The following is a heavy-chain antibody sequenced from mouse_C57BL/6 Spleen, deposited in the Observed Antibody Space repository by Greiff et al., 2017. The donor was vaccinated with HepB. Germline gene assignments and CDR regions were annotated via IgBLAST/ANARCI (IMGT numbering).Heavy chain of an antibody. V-gene: IGHV1-72*01. CDR2: IDPNSGGT. Sequence: QVQLQQPGAELVKPGASVKLSCKASGYTFTSYWMHWVKQRPGRGLEWIGRIDPNSGGTKYNEKFKSKATLTVDKPSSTAYMQLSSLTSEDSAVYYCARSGERITTVVATDYFDYWGQGTTLIVSS. J-gene: IGHJ2*01. CDR1: GYTFTSYW. CDR3: ARSGERITTVVATDYFDY. D-gene: IGHD1-1*01.